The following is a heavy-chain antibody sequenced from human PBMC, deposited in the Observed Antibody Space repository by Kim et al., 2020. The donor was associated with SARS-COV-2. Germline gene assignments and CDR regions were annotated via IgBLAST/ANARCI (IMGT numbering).Heavy chain of an antibody. CDR3: ARHSIVVVPAAHYGMDV. Sequence: SVKGRFTISRDNAKNALYLQMNSRRAEDTAVYYCARHSIVVVPAAHYGMDVWGQGTTVTVSS. J-gene: IGHJ6*02. V-gene: IGHV3-7*04. D-gene: IGHD2-2*01.